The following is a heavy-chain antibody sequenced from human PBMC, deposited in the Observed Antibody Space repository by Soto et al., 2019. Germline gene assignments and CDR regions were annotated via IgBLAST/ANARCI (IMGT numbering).Heavy chain of an antibody. CDR2: MNPNSGNT. CDR3: ARDPVRYCSSTSCLGLYGMDV. Sequence: GASVKVSCKASGYTFTSDDINWVRQATGQGLEWMGWMNPNSGNTGYAQKFQGRVTMTRNTSISTAYMELSSLRSEDTAVYYCARDPVRYCSSTSCLGLYGMDVWGQGTTVTVSS. V-gene: IGHV1-8*01. J-gene: IGHJ6*02. CDR1: GYTFTSDD. D-gene: IGHD2-2*01.